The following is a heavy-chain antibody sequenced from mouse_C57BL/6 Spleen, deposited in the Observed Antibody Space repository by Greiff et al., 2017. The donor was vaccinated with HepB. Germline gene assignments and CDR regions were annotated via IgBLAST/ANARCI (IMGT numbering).Heavy chain of an antibody. V-gene: IGHV1-76*01. CDR2: IYPGSGNT. D-gene: IGHD2-12*01. J-gene: IGHJ4*01. CDR1: GYTFTDYY. CDR3: AVTYYYAMDY. Sequence: VQLQQSGAELVRPGASVKLSCKASGYTFTDYYINWVKQRPGQGLEWIARIYPGSGNTYYNEKFKGKATLTAEKSSSTAYMQLSSLTSEDSAVYFCAVTYYYAMDYWGQRTSVTVSS.